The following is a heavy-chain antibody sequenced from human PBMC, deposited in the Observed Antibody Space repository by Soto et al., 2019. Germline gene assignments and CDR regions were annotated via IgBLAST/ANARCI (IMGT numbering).Heavy chain of an antibody. CDR1: GGSISSGGYY. J-gene: IGHJ4*02. Sequence: QVQLQESGPGLVKPSQTLSLTCTVSGGSISSGGYYWSWIRQHPGKGLEWIGYIYYSGSTYYNPSHTSRVTITVDTSKNQFSLKLSSVPAADTAGYYCARSSTSANYFDSWAQGTLVTVSS. V-gene: IGHV4-31*03. D-gene: IGHD2-2*01. CDR3: ARSSTSANYFDS. CDR2: IYYSGST.